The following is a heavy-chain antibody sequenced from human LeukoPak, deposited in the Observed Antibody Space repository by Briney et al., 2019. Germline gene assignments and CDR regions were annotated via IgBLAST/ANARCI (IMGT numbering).Heavy chain of an antibody. Sequence: GGSLRLSCAASGLTFSSYAMHWVRQAPGKGLEYVSAISSNGGSTYYANSVKGRFTISRDNSKNTLYLQMGSLRAEDMAVYYCARATTPLDTAGYYYYYMDVWGKGTTVTVSS. CDR1: GLTFSSYA. CDR2: ISSNGGST. CDR3: ARATTPLDTAGYYYYYMDV. V-gene: IGHV3-64*01. J-gene: IGHJ6*03. D-gene: IGHD5-18*01.